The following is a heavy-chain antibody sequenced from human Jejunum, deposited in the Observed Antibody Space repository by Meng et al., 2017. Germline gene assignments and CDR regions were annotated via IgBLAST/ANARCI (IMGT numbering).Heavy chain of an antibody. CDR3: ARATAGNSEYFQN. Sequence: QVQLQGRVPGLVTPAPTLPLTCTVSGGSMNSAGHYWSWIRQDPGKGLEWIGYIHYSGGTYYNPSLKSRVTISVDTSKNQFSLKLNSVSAADTAVYYCARATAGNSEYFQNWGQGTLVTVSS. CDR2: IHYSGGT. V-gene: IGHV4-31*03. J-gene: IGHJ1*01. CDR1: GGSMNSAGHY. D-gene: IGHD4-23*01.